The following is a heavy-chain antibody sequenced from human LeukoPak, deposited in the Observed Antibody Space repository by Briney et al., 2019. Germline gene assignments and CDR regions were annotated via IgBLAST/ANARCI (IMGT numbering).Heavy chain of an antibody. D-gene: IGHD1-26*01. J-gene: IGHJ4*02. CDR1: GYTFTGYY. CDR2: INPNSGGT. CDR3: AAVVGATGFDY. Sequence: ASVKVSCKASGYTFTGYYMHWVRQAPGQGLGWMGWINPNSGGTNYAQKFQGRVTMTRDTTISTAYMELSRLRSDDTAVYYCAAVVGATGFDYWGQGTLVTVSS. V-gene: IGHV1-2*02.